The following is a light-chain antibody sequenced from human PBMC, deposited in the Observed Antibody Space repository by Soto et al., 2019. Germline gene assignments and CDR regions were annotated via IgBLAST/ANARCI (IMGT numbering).Light chain of an antibody. CDR3: AAWDASLSACV. Sequence: QSVLTQPPSASGTAGQVVTISCSGGDSNIGSNSVYWYQHLPRMAPKLHIYDNNQRPSGVPDRFSGSRSGTSAALAIVGLRSEDEAVYYCAAWDASLSACVFGNGTKLTVL. J-gene: IGLJ1*01. V-gene: IGLV1-47*02. CDR1: DSNIGSNS. CDR2: DNN.